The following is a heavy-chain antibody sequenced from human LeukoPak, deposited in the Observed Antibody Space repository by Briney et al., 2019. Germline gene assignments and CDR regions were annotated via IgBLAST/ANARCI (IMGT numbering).Heavy chain of an antibody. Sequence: ASVKVSCKASGYTFTSYYMHWVRQAPGQGLEWMGIINPSGGSTSYAQKFQGRVTMTRDMSTSTVYMELSSLRSEDTAVYYCARGGELITMIVDDAFDIWGQGSMVTVSS. V-gene: IGHV1-46*01. D-gene: IGHD3-22*01. CDR3: ARGGELITMIVDDAFDI. CDR1: GYTFTSYY. J-gene: IGHJ3*02. CDR2: INPSGGST.